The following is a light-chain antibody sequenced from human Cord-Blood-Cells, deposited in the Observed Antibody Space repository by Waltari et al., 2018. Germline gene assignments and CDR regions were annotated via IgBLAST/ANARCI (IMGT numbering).Light chain of an antibody. CDR3: QQSYSTPYT. J-gene: IGKJ2*01. V-gene: IGKV1-39*01. CDR1: QSISSY. Sequence: DIQMTQSPSSLSASVGARVTITCRASQSISSYLNWYQQKPGKDPKLLIYAASRLQSGVPSRFSGSGSGTDFTLTISSLQPEDFATYYCQQSYSTPYTFGQGTKLEIK. CDR2: AAS.